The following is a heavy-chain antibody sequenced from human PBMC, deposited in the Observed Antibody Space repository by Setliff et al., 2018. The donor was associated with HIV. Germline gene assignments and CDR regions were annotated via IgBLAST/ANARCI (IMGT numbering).Heavy chain of an antibody. CDR1: GESFSGYF. Sequence: PSETLSLTCAVYGESFSGYFWSWIRQPPGKGLEWIGEINHSGSTNYNPSLKSRVTMSIDTSKDQFSLKLRFVTAADMGVYYCARQAYFDSGGFYPAWVYWGQGTLVTVSS. CDR3: ARQAYFDSGGFYPAWVY. CDR2: INHSGST. V-gene: IGHV4-34*01. J-gene: IGHJ4*02. D-gene: IGHD3-22*01.